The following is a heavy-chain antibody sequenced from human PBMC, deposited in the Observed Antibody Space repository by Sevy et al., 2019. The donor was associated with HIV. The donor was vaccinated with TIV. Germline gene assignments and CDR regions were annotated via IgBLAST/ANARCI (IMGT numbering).Heavy chain of an antibody. D-gene: IGHD5-18*01. CDR2: INEDGGRL. V-gene: IGHV3-7*01. Sequence: GGSLRLSCVASGFTFSDSWMTWVRQAPGKGLERIAFINEDGGRLGYVDSVRGRFTISRENTKNSLYLQMNSLRAEDTDVYFCARDRAYSALDYWGQGTLVTVSS. CDR1: GFTFSDSW. J-gene: IGHJ4*02. CDR3: ARDRAYSALDY.